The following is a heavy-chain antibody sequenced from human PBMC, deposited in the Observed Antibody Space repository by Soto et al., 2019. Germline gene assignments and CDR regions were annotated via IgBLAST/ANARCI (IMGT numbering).Heavy chain of an antibody. J-gene: IGHJ6*02. CDR3: ARALVGASLVGGRYYGMDV. Sequence: QVQLVQSGAEVKKPGSSVKVSCKASGGTFSSYAISWVRQAPGQGLEWMGGISPIFGTANYAQKFQGRVTTTADESTSTAYMELSSLRSEDTSVYYCARALVGASLVGGRYYGMDVWGQGTTVPVSS. CDR1: GGTFSSYA. V-gene: IGHV1-69*01. D-gene: IGHD1-26*01. CDR2: ISPIFGTA.